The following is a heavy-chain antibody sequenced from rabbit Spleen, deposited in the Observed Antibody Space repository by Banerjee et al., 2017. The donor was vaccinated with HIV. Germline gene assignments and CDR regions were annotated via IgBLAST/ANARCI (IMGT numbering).Heavy chain of an antibody. CDR2: IYTSSGNT. Sequence: EESGGDLVKPGASLTLTCTASGFSFSGRQYMCWVRQAPGKGLEWIACIYTSSGNTWYASWAKGRFTISRTSSTTVTLQMTSLTAADTATHFCARDLGSVVGWNFKLWGPGTLVTVS. J-gene: IGHJ4*01. CDR1: GFSFSGRQY. CDR3: ARDLGSVVGWNFKL. V-gene: IGHV1S40*01. D-gene: IGHD1-1*01.